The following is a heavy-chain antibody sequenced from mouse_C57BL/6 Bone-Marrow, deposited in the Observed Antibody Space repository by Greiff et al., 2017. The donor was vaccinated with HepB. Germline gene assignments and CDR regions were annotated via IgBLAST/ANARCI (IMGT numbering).Heavy chain of an antibody. J-gene: IGHJ4*01. D-gene: IGHD3-1*01. CDR1: GFTFSDYG. Sequence: VQLKESGGGLVKPGGSLKLSCAASGFTFSDYGMHWVRQAPEKGLEWVAYISSGSSTIYYADTVKGRFTISRDNAKNTLFLQMTSLRSEDTAMYYCARPDSGAMDYWGQGTSVTVSS. CDR2: ISSGSSTI. V-gene: IGHV5-17*01. CDR3: ARPDSGAMDY.